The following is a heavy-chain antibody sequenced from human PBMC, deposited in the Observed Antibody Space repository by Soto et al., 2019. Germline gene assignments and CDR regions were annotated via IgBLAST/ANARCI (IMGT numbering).Heavy chain of an antibody. Sequence: EVQVLESGGGLVQPGGSLRLSCAASGFTFSTYAMSWVRQAPGKGLEWVSGISVSYGSTYYADSVKGRFTISRDNSKNTLYLQMNSLRAEDTAVYYCAKGILVAQGYWYLDLWGRGTLVTVSS. CDR1: GFTFSTYA. J-gene: IGHJ2*01. D-gene: IGHD3-22*01. CDR3: AKGILVAQGYWYLDL. CDR2: ISVSYGST. V-gene: IGHV3-23*01.